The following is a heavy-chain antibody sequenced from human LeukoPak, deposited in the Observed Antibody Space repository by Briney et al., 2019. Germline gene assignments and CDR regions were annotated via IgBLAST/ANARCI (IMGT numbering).Heavy chain of an antibody. CDR2: IYYSGST. D-gene: IGHD3-10*01. Sequence: SETLSLTCTVFGGSISSSSYYWGWIRQPPGKGLVWIGSIYYSGSTYYNPSLKSRVTISVDTSKNQFSLKLSSVAAADTAVYYCARPRSITMVRGNTNWFDPWGQGTLVTVSS. CDR3: ARPRSITMVRGNTNWFDP. J-gene: IGHJ5*02. V-gene: IGHV4-39*01. CDR1: GGSISSSSYY.